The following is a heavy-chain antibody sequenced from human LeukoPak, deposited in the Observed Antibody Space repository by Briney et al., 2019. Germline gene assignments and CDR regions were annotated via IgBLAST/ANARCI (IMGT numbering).Heavy chain of an antibody. CDR2: ISAYNGNT. V-gene: IGHV1-18*01. J-gene: IGHJ4*02. CDR1: GYTFTSYG. Sequence: ASVKVSCKASGYTFTSYGISWVRQAPGQGLEWMGWISAYNGNTNYAQKLQSRVTMTTDTSTSTAYMELRSLRSDDTAVYYCARGNPYYYDSSGYYWRSYYFDYWGQGTLVTVSS. D-gene: IGHD3-22*01. CDR3: ARGNPYYYDSSGYYWRSYYFDY.